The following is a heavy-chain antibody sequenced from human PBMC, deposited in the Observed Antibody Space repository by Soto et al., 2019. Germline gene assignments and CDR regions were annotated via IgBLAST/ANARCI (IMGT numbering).Heavy chain of an antibody. J-gene: IGHJ4*02. Sequence: QVQLVQSGAEVKKPGSSVKVSCKASGGTFSSYAISWVRQAPGQGLEWMGGIIPIFGTTNYAQKFQDRDTITADEATSTAYMELSSLGSEDTAVYYCASPFTMVRGVDMYYFDHWGQGTLVTVSS. D-gene: IGHD3-10*01. V-gene: IGHV1-69*01. CDR3: ASPFTMVRGVDMYYFDH. CDR1: GGTFSSYA. CDR2: IIPIFGTT.